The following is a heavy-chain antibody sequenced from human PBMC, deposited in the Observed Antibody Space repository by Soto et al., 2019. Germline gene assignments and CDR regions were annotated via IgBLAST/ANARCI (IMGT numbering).Heavy chain of an antibody. CDR2: IYHSGSP. Sequence: QVQLPASGPGLVKPSGTLSLTCAASSGSIFTTNWWSWVRQSPGRGLQWIGDIYHSGSPKYNPSLKSRVSISIGKSSDRFFLNLSSVTAADTAVYYCARKPDVATAKVGGGYVFDVWGQGTMVTVSS. D-gene: IGHD3-16*01. CDR1: SGSIFTTNW. V-gene: IGHV4-4*02. CDR3: ARKPDVATAKVGGGYVFDV. J-gene: IGHJ3*01.